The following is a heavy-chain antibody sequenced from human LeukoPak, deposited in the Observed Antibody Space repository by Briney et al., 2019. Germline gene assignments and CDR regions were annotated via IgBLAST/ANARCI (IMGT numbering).Heavy chain of an antibody. Sequence: GGSLRLSCAASGFTFSSYGMHWVRQAPGKGLEWVAFIWYDGSNKYYADSVKGRFTISRDNSKNTLYLQMNSLRAEDTAVYYCAKVGDIVVVPAATDFDYWGQGTLVTVSS. D-gene: IGHD2-2*01. CDR1: GFTFSSYG. V-gene: IGHV3-30*02. J-gene: IGHJ4*02. CDR3: AKVGDIVVVPAATDFDY. CDR2: IWYDGSNK.